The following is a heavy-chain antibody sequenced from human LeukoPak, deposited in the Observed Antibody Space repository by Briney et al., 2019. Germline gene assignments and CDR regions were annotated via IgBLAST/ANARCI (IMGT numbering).Heavy chain of an antibody. D-gene: IGHD6-19*01. Sequence: SETLSLTCTVSGGSISSGGYYWSWIRQHPGKGLEWIGYIYYSGSTYYNPSLKSRVTISVDTSKNQFSLKLSSVTAADTAVYYCARGGSGWSPRLLPPFRDWFDPWGQGTLVTVSS. CDR3: ARGGSGWSPRLLPPFRDWFDP. V-gene: IGHV4-31*03. CDR1: GGSISSGGYY. CDR2: IYYSGST. J-gene: IGHJ5*02.